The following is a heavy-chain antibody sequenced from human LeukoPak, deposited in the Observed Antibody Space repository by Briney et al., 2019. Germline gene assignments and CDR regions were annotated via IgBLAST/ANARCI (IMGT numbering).Heavy chain of an antibody. CDR2: ISGSGVTT. Sequence: GESLRLSCIASGFTFSSYAMGWVRQAPGKGLDWVSAISGSGVTTHYAGSVQGRFSISRDNSKNTLYLQMNSLRVEDTALYYCVKEVVVGATSPYSDFQDWGQGTLVTVSS. D-gene: IGHD1-26*01. V-gene: IGHV3-23*01. CDR3: VKEVVVGATSPYSDFQD. CDR1: GFTFSSYA. J-gene: IGHJ1*01.